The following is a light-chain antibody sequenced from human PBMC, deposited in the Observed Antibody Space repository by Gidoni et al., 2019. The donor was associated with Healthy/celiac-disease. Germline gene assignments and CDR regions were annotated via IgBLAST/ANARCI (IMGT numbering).Light chain of an antibody. Sequence: QSALTQQRSVSGSPGQSVTISCTGTSSDVGGYNYVSWYQQHPGKAPKLMIYDVSKRPSGVPDRFSGSKSGNTASLTISGLQAEDEADYYCCSYAGSYTWVFGGGTKLTVL. CDR1: SSDVGGYNY. CDR2: DVS. J-gene: IGLJ3*02. V-gene: IGLV2-11*01. CDR3: CSYAGSYTWV.